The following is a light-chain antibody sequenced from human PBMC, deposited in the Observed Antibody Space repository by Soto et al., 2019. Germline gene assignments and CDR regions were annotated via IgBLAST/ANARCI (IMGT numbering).Light chain of an antibody. CDR3: TSYTGSSLV. Sequence: QSALTQPASVSAYAGQSITSSCTRTSSDIGRYNYVSWYQQHPGKAPKLIIYEVSHRPSGVSPHFSASKSGNTASLTISGLQAEEEADYFCTSYTGSSLVFGGGTKLTVL. CDR1: SSDIGRYNY. V-gene: IGLV2-14*01. J-gene: IGLJ2*01. CDR2: EVS.